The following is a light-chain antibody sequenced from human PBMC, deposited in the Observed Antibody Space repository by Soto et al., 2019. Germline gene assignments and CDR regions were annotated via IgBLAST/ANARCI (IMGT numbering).Light chain of an antibody. V-gene: IGLV2-14*01. CDR2: DVN. Sequence: QSALAQPASVSGSFGQSITISCSGPNTDLGGYGYVSWYQHHPGKAPKLLICDVNNRSSGISDRFSGSKSGDTASLTISGLQAEDEADYFCFSKISGFVYGFGTGTKLTVL. CDR1: NTDLGGYGY. CDR3: FSKISGFVYG. J-gene: IGLJ1*01.